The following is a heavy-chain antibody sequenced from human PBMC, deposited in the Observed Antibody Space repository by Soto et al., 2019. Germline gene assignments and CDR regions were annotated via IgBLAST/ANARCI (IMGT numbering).Heavy chain of an antibody. J-gene: IGHJ5*02. CDR3: ARVLRGWFDP. Sequence: TLSLTCAVSGGSITSANWWTWVRQPPGGGLEWIGEISHSGITNYKASLKSRVTMSVDKTKNDVSLKLTSVTAADTAVYYCARVLRGWFDPWGQGTPVTVSS. CDR1: GGSITSANW. CDR2: ISHSGIT. V-gene: IGHV4-4*02.